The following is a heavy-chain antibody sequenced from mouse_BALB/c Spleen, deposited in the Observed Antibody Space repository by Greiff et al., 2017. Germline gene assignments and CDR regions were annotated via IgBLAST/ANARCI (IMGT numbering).Heavy chain of an antibody. V-gene: IGHV2-6-7*01. CDR1: GFSLTGYG. D-gene: IGHD2-4*01. J-gene: IGHJ4*01. CDR2: IWGDGST. Sequence: QVQLQQSGPGLVAPSQSLSITCTVSGFSLTGYGVNWVRQPPGKGLEWLGMIWGDGSTDYNSALKSRLSISKDNSKSQVFLKMNSLQTDDTARYYCARVKDDYDEGWYYAMDYWGQGTSVTVSS. CDR3: ARVKDDYDEGWYYAMDY.